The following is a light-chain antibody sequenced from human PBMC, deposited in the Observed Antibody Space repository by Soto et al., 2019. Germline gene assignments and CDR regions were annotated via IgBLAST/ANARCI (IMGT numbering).Light chain of an antibody. Sequence: EIVLTQSPATLSLSPGERATLSCSASQSVGTYFAWYQQKPGQAPRLLIYDSSNRATGIPARFSGSGSGTDFTLTISSLEPEDFAVYYCPQRSDWPSTFGGGTKVEIK. CDR3: PQRSDWPST. CDR2: DSS. J-gene: IGKJ4*01. CDR1: QSVGTY. V-gene: IGKV3-11*01.